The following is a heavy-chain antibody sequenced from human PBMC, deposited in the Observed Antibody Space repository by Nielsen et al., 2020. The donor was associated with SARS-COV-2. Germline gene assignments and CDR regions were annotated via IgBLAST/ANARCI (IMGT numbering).Heavy chain of an antibody. CDR3: AREGDGYKSYYFDY. CDR2: IYYTGKT. J-gene: IGHJ4*02. V-gene: IGHV4-31*11. Sequence: SETLSLTCAVYGGSFSGYYWSWIRQHPGKGLEWIGYIYYTGKTYYNPSLKSRLTISVDTSKGQFSLSLTSVTAADTAVYYCAREGDGYKSYYFDYWGQGTLVAVSS. CDR1: GGSFSGYY. D-gene: IGHD5-24*01.